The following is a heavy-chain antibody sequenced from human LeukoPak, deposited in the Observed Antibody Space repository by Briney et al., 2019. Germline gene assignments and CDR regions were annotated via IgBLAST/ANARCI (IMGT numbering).Heavy chain of an antibody. CDR1: GFTFSTYV. CDR2: ISYDGSEK. CDR3: AKEYCSTTNCLGD. V-gene: IGHV3-30*18. J-gene: IGHJ4*02. Sequence: GGSLRLSCAAPGFTFSTYVFHWVRQAPGKGLEWVAVISYDGSEKYYADSVKGRFTISRDNSKNTLYLQMTSLRAEDTAVYYCAKEYCSTTNCLGDWGLGTLVTVSS. D-gene: IGHD2-2*01.